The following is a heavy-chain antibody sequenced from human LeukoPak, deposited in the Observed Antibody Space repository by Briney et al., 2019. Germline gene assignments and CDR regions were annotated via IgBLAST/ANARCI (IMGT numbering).Heavy chain of an antibody. Sequence: VASVKVSCKASGYTFTTYDINRVRRATGQGLEWMGWMNPNSGNTGYAQKFQGRVTMTRNTSISTAYMDLSSLRSEDTAIYYCARGWSTMIGDYWGQGTLVTVSS. CDR1: GYTFTTYD. D-gene: IGHD3-22*01. CDR3: ARGWSTMIGDY. V-gene: IGHV1-8*01. CDR2: MNPNSGNT. J-gene: IGHJ4*02.